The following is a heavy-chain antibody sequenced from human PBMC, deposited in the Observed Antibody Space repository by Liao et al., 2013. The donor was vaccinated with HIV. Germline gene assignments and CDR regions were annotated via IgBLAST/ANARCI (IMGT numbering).Heavy chain of an antibody. CDR1: GGPFSGYY. V-gene: IGHV4-34*01. CDR3: ARKSTYAHGFFNYYMDV. J-gene: IGHJ6*03. Sequence: QVQLQQWGAGLLKPSETLSLTCAVSGGPFSGYYWSWIRQPPGKGLEWVGEMNHSGRTNSNPSLKSRVTISVDTSKNQFSLRLDSVTAADTALYYCARKSTYAHGFFNYYMDVWGQGTTVTVSS. CDR2: MNHSGRT. D-gene: IGHD2-2*01.